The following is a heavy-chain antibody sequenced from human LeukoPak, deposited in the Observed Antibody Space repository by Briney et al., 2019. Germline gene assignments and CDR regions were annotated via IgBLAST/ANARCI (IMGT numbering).Heavy chain of an antibody. Sequence: GGSLRLSCAASGFAFNSYVISWVRQAPGKGLEWVSSSSGNGDSYYADFVKGRFTISRDNSKNTLYLQMNSLRAEDTAFYFCAKRSPIYVGVVFFDFWGQGTLLTVSS. D-gene: IGHD1-26*01. CDR1: GFAFNSYV. J-gene: IGHJ4*02. V-gene: IGHV3-23*01. CDR3: AKRSPIYVGVVFFDF. CDR2: SSGNGDS.